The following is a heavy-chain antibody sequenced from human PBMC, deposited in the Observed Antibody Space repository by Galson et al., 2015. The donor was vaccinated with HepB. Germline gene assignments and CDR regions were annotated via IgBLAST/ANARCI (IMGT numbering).Heavy chain of an antibody. CDR1: GFTFTTYY. CDR2: INPNSGGT. V-gene: IGHV1-2*02. J-gene: IGHJ4*02. D-gene: IGHD6-13*01. CDR3: ARVDDPYSSSRYYFDY. Sequence: SLKLSCTASGFTFTTYYMHWVRQAPGQGLEWIGWINPNSGGTNYAHTFKGRFTISGDEATITLYMELSSLRAEDTAVYYCARVDDPYSSSRYYFDYWGQGTLVTVSS.